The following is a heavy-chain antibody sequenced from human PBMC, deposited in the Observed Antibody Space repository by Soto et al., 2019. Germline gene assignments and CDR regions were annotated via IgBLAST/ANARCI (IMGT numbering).Heavy chain of an antibody. CDR1: DGSVGSYY. CDR3: ARESAGSGRNNWFDP. Sequence: SDTLSLPCNVSDGSVGSYYWSWVRQAPGKGLEWIGFGHFSGDTRYNLSLKRRVTISIDTYRNRLSLKLTSVTAADTAVYYCARESAGSGRNNWFDPWGQGVLVTVSS. V-gene: IGHV4-59*02. J-gene: IGHJ5*02. D-gene: IGHD3-10*01. CDR2: GHFSGDT.